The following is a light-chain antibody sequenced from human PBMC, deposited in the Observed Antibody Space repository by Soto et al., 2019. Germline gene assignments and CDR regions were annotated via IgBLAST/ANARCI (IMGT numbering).Light chain of an antibody. V-gene: IGKV3-15*01. CDR3: QESIQWPPGM. J-gene: IGKJ1*01. Sequence: EFVLTQSPGTLSLSPGERATLSCRASQTVRNNYLAWYQQKPGQAPRLLIYYASSLESGVPSRFSGSGSGTEFTLTLRSLQSEDFAVYYCQESIQWPPGMFGPGTKVDIK. CDR2: YAS. CDR1: QTVRNN.